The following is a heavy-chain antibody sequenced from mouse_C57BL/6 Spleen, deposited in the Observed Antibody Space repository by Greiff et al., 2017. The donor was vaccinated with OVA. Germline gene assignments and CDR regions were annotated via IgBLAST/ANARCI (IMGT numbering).Heavy chain of an antibody. CDR2: INPSNGGT. J-gene: IGHJ4*01. CDR1: GYTFTSYW. V-gene: IGHV1-53*01. Sequence: VQLQQPGTELVKPGASVTLSCKASGYTFTSYWMHWVKQRPGQGLEWIGNINPSNGGTNYNEKFKSKATLPVDKSSSTAYMQLSSLTSEDSAVYYCARSDDYDRVYYAMDYWGQGTSVTVSS. D-gene: IGHD2-4*01. CDR3: ARSDDYDRVYYAMDY.